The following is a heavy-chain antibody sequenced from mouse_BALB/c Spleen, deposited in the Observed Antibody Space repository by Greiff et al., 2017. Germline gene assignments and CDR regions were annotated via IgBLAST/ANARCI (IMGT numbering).Heavy chain of an antibody. CDR3: ARSSYYGSSYWYFDV. J-gene: IGHJ1*01. Sequence: ESGPSLVKPSQTLSLTCSVTGDSITSGYWNWIRKFPGNKLEYMGYISYSGSTYYNPSLKSRISITRDTSKNQYYLQLNSVTTEDTATYYCARSSYYGSSYWYFDVWGAGTTVTVSS. D-gene: IGHD1-1*01. CDR1: GDSITSGY. V-gene: IGHV3-8*02. CDR2: ISYSGST.